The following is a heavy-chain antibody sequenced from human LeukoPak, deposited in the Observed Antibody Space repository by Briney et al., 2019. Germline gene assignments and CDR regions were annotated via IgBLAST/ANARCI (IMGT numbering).Heavy chain of an antibody. V-gene: IGHV4-34*01. D-gene: IGHD3-3*01. CDR2: VNHSGST. CDR1: GGSFSGYY. J-gene: IGHJ4*02. CDR3: AIAYWGVVTT. Sequence: PSETLSLTCAVYGGSFSGYYWSWIRQPPGKGLEWIGEVNHSGSTNYNPSLESRVTISVDTSKNQFSLKLSSVTAADTAVYYCAIAYWGVVTTWGQGTLVTVSS.